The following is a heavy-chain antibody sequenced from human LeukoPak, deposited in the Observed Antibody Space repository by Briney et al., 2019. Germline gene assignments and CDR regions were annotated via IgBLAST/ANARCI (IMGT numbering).Heavy chain of an antibody. D-gene: IGHD7-27*01. CDR3: KTGGTHWFDP. CDR1: GYTFTSYD. Sequence: ASVRVSCKASGYTFTSYDINWVRQATGQRLEWMGWMNPNSGNTGYAQKFQGRVTITRNTSISTAYMELSSLRSEDTAVYYCKTGGTHWFDPWGQGTLVTVSS. V-gene: IGHV1-8*03. J-gene: IGHJ5*02. CDR2: MNPNSGNT.